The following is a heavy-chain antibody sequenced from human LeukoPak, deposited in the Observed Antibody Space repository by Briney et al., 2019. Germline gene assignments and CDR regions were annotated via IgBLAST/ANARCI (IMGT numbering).Heavy chain of an antibody. Sequence: GGSLRLSCAASGFRFEDYAMHWVRQAPGKGLEWVSSINWNSDTMKYADSVKGRFTISRDNAKNSLYLQMSSLRAEDTAVYFCRGVYYYTNRTLGGKGTTVTIPS. CDR2: INWNSDTM. J-gene: IGHJ6*03. V-gene: IGHV3-9*01. CDR1: GFRFEDYA. D-gene: IGHD3-22*01. CDR3: RGVYYYTNRTL.